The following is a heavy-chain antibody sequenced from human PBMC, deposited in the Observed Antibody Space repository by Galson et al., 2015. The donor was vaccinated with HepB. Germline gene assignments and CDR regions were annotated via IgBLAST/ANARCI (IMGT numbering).Heavy chain of an antibody. J-gene: IGHJ6*02. CDR1: GGSISSSSYY. CDR2: IYYSGST. Sequence: SETLSLTCTVSGGSISSSSYYWGWIRQPPGKGLEWIGSIYYSGSTYYNPSLKSRVTISVDTSKNQFSPKLSSVTAADTAVYYCARGGTHPGRYYYYYYGMDVWGQGTTVTVSS. V-gene: IGHV4-39*01. D-gene: IGHD3-10*01. CDR3: ARGGTHPGRYYYYYYGMDV.